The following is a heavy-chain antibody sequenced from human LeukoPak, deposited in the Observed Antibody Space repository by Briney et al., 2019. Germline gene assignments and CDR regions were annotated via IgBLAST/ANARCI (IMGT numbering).Heavy chain of an antibody. J-gene: IGHJ4*02. CDR1: GFTFSSYD. Sequence: PGGSLRLSCEASGFTFSSYDMNWVRQALGKGLEWVSYISSSGSTIYYADSVKGRFTISRDSAKNSLYLQMNSLRAEDTAVYYCARGGHFSDSSGYSDYWGQGTLVTVSS. V-gene: IGHV3-48*03. D-gene: IGHD3-22*01. CDR2: ISSSGSTI. CDR3: ARGGHFSDSSGYSDY.